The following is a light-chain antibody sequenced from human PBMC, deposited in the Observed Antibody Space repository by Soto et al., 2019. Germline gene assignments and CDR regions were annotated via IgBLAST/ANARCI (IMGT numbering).Light chain of an antibody. V-gene: IGLV1-40*01. CDR2: GNS. J-gene: IGLJ2*01. CDR3: QSYDSSLSGYVV. CDR1: SSNIGAGYD. Sequence: QAVVTQPPSVSGAPGQRVTISCPGSSSNIGAGYDVHWYQQLPGTAPKLLIYGNSNRPSGVPDRFSGSKSGTSASLALTGLQAEDEADYYCQSYDSSLSGYVVFGGGTKLTVL.